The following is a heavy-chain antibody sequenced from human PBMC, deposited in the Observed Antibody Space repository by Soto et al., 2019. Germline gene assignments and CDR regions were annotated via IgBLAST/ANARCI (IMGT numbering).Heavy chain of an antibody. J-gene: IGHJ4*02. D-gene: IGHD3-10*01. CDR2: VNPNTGNT. V-gene: IGHV1-8*01. CDR1: GYTFRSYD. Sequence: QVQLVQSGAEVKKPGASVKVSCTGSGYTFRSYDIHWVRQATGQGLEWLGWVNPNTGNTGYAQKFQGRVTMTRDMSKSSASMEVNSLTLEVTAIYSCARAYGAGSVDFWGQGTLVSVSS. CDR3: ARAYGAGSVDF.